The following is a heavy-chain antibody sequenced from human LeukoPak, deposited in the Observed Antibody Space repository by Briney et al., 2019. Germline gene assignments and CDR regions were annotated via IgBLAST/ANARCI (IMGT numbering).Heavy chain of an antibody. Sequence: SETLSLTCSVSGDSISTYYWTWIRQPPGKGLEWIGSSYYSGSTNYNPSLKSRVTISVDTSKNQFSLELNSVTAADTAVYYCASRISSGSSWYRPFDYWGQGTLVTVSS. CDR1: GDSISTYY. CDR2: SYYSGST. J-gene: IGHJ4*02. V-gene: IGHV4-59*01. D-gene: IGHD6-13*01. CDR3: ASRISSGSSWYRPFDY.